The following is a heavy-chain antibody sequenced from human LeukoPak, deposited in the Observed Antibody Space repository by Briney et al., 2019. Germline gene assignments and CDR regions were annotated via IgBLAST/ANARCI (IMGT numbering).Heavy chain of an antibody. D-gene: IGHD6-13*01. CDR3: ARGVGSSWPGWFDP. CDR2: ISHSGRTI. CDR1: GFTFSNYE. V-gene: IGHV3-48*03. J-gene: IGHJ5*02. Sequence: GGPLRLSCAASGFTFSNYELNWVRQAPGKGLEWVSYISHSGRTIYSADSVKGRFTISRDNAKNSLYLQMNSLRAEDTAVYYCARGVGSSWPGWFDPWGQGTLVTVSS.